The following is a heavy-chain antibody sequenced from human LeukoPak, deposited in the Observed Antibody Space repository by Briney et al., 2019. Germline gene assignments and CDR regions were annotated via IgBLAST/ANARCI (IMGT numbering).Heavy chain of an antibody. D-gene: IGHD4-17*01. CDR1: GGSISSGGYY. Sequence: SETLSLTCTVSGGSISSGGYYWSWIRQHPGKGLEWIGYIYYSGSTYYNPFLKSRVTISVDTSKNQFSLKLSSVTAADTAVYYCARELDYGDYGGFDYWGQGTLVTVSS. CDR3: ARELDYGDYGGFDY. V-gene: IGHV4-31*03. CDR2: IYYSGST. J-gene: IGHJ4*02.